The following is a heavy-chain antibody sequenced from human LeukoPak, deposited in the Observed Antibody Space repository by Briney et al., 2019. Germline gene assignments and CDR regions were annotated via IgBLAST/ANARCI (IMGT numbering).Heavy chain of an antibody. CDR3: ARDLRVAMYNWFDP. CDR2: IYYSGST. Sequence: SETLSLTCTVSGGSISSSSYYWGWIRQPPGKGLEWIGGIYYSGSTYYNPSLKSRVTISVDTSKNQFSLKLSSVTAADTAVYYCARDLRVAMYNWFDPWGQGTLVTVSS. J-gene: IGHJ5*02. D-gene: IGHD5-12*01. V-gene: IGHV4-39*07. CDR1: GGSISSSSYY.